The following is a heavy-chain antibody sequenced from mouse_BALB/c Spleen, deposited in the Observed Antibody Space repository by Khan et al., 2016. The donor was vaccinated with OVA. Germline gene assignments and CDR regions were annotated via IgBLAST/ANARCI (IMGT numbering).Heavy chain of an antibody. CDR1: GFNIKDTY. CDR3: ATLYGSPFTY. J-gene: IGHJ3*01. CDR2: IDPANGDT. Sequence: EVQLQQSGAELVKPGASVKLSCTASGFNIKDTYIHWVKERPEQGPEWIGRIDPANGDTKYDPKFQGKATITADTSSNTAYLQLNSLTSEDTAVYYCATLYGSPFTYWGQGTLVTVSA. V-gene: IGHV14-3*02. D-gene: IGHD2-1*01.